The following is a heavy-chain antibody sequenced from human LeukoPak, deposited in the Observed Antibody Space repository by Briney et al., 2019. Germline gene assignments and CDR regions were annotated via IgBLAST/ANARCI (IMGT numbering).Heavy chain of an antibody. CDR1: GFTFSDYS. CDR2: ISGSASTI. J-gene: IGHJ4*02. Sequence: GGSLRLSCAASGFTFSDYSMSWIRQAPGKGLEWVSDISGSASTIYYADSVKGRFTISRDNAKNSLYLQMNSLRAEDTAVYYCARLYYGGNLDVAFDYWGQGTLVTDSS. CDR3: ARLYYGGNLDVAFDY. V-gene: IGHV3-11*01. D-gene: IGHD4-23*01.